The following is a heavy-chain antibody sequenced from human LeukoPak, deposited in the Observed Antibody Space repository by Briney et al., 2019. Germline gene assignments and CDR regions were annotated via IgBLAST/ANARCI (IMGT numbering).Heavy chain of an antibody. CDR2: IKQDGSEK. V-gene: IGHV3-7*03. CDR1: EFTFSTYW. CDR3: AKDRGGVVVRAFDY. J-gene: IGHJ4*02. D-gene: IGHD3-22*01. Sequence: GGSLRLSCAASEFTFSTYWMTWVRQAPGKGLEWVADIKQDGSEKYYVDSVKGRFTISRQNAKKSLFLQMNSLRVEDTAVYYCAKDRGGVVVRAFDYWGQGTLVTVSS.